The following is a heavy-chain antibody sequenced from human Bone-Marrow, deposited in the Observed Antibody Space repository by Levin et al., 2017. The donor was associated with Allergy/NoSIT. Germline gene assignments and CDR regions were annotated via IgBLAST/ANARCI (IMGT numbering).Heavy chain of an antibody. Sequence: SCSASGFNFSSYWMHWVRQAPGKGLMWVSRINRDGSSTSYADSVKGRFTISRDNAKNTLYLQMNSLRAEDTSVYYCARDRVTTNWYFDLWSRGTLVTVSS. D-gene: IGHD4-17*01. CDR3: ARDRVTTNWYFDL. J-gene: IGHJ2*01. V-gene: IGHV3-74*01. CDR1: GFNFSSYW. CDR2: INRDGSST.